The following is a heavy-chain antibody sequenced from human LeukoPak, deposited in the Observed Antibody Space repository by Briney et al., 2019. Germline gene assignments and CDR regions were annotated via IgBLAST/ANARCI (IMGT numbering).Heavy chain of an antibody. D-gene: IGHD1/OR15-1a*01. V-gene: IGHV3-21*01. J-gene: IGHJ4*02. CDR1: GFTFSSYS. CDR3: ARDGKQHLARFYFDC. Sequence: KSGGSLRLSCAASGFTFSSYSMNWVRQAPGKGLEWVSSINSKSDSTSYAASVKGRFTISRDNARNSLTLQMNDLRAEDTALYFCARDGKQHLARFYFDCWGQGTLVAVSS. CDR2: INSKSDST.